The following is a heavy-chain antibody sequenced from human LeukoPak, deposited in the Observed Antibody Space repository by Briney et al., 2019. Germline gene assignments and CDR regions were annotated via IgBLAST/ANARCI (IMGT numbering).Heavy chain of an antibody. J-gene: IGHJ4*02. CDR2: INPKSGVT. CDR1: GYSFTGYN. CDR3: VRAGPAAPLDY. D-gene: IGHD2-15*01. Sequence: GASVKVSCKASGYSFTGYNIHWVRQAPGQGFEWMGWINPKSGVTDYSQKFQGRVTLTRDTSLAAAYMELSSLRSDDTAVYHCVRAGPAAPLDYWGQGTLVTVSP. V-gene: IGHV1-2*02.